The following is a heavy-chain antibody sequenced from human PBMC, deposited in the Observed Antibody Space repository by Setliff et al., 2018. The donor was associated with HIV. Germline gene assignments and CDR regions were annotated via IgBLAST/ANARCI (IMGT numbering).Heavy chain of an antibody. CDR2: ISAYSGNT. J-gene: IGHJ6*03. CDR1: GYTFTSYG. V-gene: IGHV1-18*01. Sequence: VASVKVSCKASGYTFTSYGISWVRQAPGQGLEWMGWISAYSGNTNYAQKFQGRVTMTTDTSTSTAYMELRSLRSDDTAVYYCARDHYDILTGYYRDYYYMDVWGKGTTVTVSS. CDR3: ARDHYDILTGYYRDYYYMDV. D-gene: IGHD3-9*01.